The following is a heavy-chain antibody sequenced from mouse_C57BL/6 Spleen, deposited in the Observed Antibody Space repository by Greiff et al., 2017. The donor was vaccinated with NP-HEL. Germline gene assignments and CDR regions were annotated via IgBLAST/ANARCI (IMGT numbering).Heavy chain of an antibody. CDR3: TRSGRYGSSYWYFDV. Sequence: QVQLQQSGAELVRPGASVTLSCKASGYTFTDYEMHWVKQTPVHGLEWIGAIDPETGGTAYNQKFKGKAILTADKSSSTAYMELRSLTSEDSAVYYCTRSGRYGSSYWYFDVWGTGTTVTVSS. CDR2: IDPETGGT. CDR1: GYTFTDYE. D-gene: IGHD1-1*01. J-gene: IGHJ1*03. V-gene: IGHV1-15*01.